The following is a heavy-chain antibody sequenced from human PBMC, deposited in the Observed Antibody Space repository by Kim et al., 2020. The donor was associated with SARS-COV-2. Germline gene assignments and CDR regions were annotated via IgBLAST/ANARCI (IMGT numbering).Heavy chain of an antibody. CDR2: INTNTGNP. V-gene: IGHV7-4-1*02. D-gene: IGHD3-3*01. CDR1: GYTFTNYA. J-gene: IGHJ5*02. Sequence: ASVKVSCKASGYTFTNYAMNWVRQAPGKGLEWMGWINTNTGNPTYAQGFTGRFVFSLDTSVSTAYLQISSLKAEDTAVYYCASTFWSGYTNWFDPWGQGTLVTVSS. CDR3: ASTFWSGYTNWFDP.